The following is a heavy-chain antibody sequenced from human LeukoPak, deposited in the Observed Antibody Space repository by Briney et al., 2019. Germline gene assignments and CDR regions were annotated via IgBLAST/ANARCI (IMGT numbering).Heavy chain of an antibody. Sequence: GGSLRLSCAASGFTFSNYAMSWVRQAPGKGLEWVSTISNSDGNTYYADSVKGRFTISRDNSKNTLYLQMNSLRAEDTAVYYCAKDPIAVAGILRDYWGQGTLVTVSS. CDR3: AKDPIAVAGILRDY. D-gene: IGHD6-19*01. J-gene: IGHJ4*02. CDR1: GFTFSNYA. V-gene: IGHV3-23*01. CDR2: ISNSDGNT.